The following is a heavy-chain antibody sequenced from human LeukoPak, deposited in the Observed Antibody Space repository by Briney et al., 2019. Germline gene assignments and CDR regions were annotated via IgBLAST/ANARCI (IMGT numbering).Heavy chain of an antibody. CDR1: GFTLNTNY. J-gene: IGHJ5*02. CDR2: IYAGGNT. V-gene: IGHV3-66*01. D-gene: IGHD1/OR15-1a*01. CDR3: ASRSINWYRGNNWFDP. Sequence: GGSLRLSCAASGFTLNTNYMNWVRQVPGKGLEWVSVIYAGGNTYYADSVKERFTISRDNSRNTLYLQMNSLRVEDTAVYYCASRSINWYRGNNWFDPWGQGTLVTVSS.